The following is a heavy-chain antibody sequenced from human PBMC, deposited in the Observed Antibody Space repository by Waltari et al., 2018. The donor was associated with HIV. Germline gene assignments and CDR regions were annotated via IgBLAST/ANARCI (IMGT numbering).Heavy chain of an antibody. D-gene: IGHD3-10*01. CDR3: ATASRGIYGSGSYYAYYYYGMDV. CDR1: GYTLTELS. CDR2: FDPEDGET. Sequence: QVQLVQSGAEVKKPGASVKVSCKVSGYTLTELSMHWVRQAPGKGLEWMGGFDPEDGETIYAQKFQGRVTMTEDTSTDTAYMELSSLRSEDTAVYYCATASRGIYGSGSYYAYYYYGMDVWGQGTTVTVSS. J-gene: IGHJ6*02. V-gene: IGHV1-24*01.